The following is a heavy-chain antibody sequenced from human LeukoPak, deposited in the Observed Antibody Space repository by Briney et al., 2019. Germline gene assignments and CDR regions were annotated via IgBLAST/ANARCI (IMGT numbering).Heavy chain of an antibody. J-gene: IGHJ4*02. CDR1: GVTFSSYE. V-gene: IGHV3-48*03. Sequence: GGSLRLSCAASGVTFSSYEFNWVRQAPGKGLEWVSYISSSGSIIFYADSVKGRFTISRDNAKKSLYLQMNSLRAEDTAIYYCARGVVPPPYWGQGTLVTVSS. CDR2: ISSSGSII. CDR3: ARGVVPPPY. D-gene: IGHD2-2*01.